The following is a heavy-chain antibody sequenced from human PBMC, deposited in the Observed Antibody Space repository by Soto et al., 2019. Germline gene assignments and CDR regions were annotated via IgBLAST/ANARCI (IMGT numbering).Heavy chain of an antibody. Sequence: QVQLVESGGGVVQPGMSLRLSCAASGFIFSNYGMHWVRQAPGKGLEWVAVIWYDGSKKYYADSVKGRFTISRDNSKNTLYLEMNSLRAEDTAVYYCGRDGQVMATITYWYLDLWGRGTPVTVTS. CDR1: GFIFSNYG. CDR3: GRDGQVMATITYWYLDL. CDR2: IWYDGSKK. D-gene: IGHD5-12*01. J-gene: IGHJ2*01. V-gene: IGHV3-33*01.